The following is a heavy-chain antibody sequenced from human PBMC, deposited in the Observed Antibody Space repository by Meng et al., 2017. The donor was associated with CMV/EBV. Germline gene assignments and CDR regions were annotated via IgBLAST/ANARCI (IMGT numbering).Heavy chain of an antibody. CDR1: GYTLTHHG. D-gene: IGHD3-22*01. CDR3: ARDTMMIMSFDH. J-gene: IGHJ4*02. Sequence: QVQLVQAGAEVRKPGASGQVSCKASGYTLTHHGISWVRQAPGQGLEWMGWISGYNDNTKYARHLQGRVTMTTDTSTNTAYMELRSLRSDDTAIYYCARDTMMIMSFDHWGPGTLVTVSS. V-gene: IGHV1-18*01. CDR2: ISGYNDNT.